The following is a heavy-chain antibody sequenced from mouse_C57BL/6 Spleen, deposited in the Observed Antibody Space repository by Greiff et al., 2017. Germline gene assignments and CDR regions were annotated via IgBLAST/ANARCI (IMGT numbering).Heavy chain of an antibody. V-gene: IGHV1-15*01. CDR3: TRKGYDRGYAMDY. Sequence: VKLVESGAELVRPGASVTLSCKASGYTFTDYEMHWVKQTPVHGLEWIGAIDPETGGTAYNQKFKGKAILTADKSSSTAYMELRSLTSEDSAVYYCTRKGYDRGYAMDYWGQGTSVTVSS. J-gene: IGHJ4*01. D-gene: IGHD2-14*01. CDR2: IDPETGGT. CDR1: GYTFTDYE.